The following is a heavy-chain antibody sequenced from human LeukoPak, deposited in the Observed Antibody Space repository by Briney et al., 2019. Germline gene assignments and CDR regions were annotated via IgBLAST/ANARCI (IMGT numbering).Heavy chain of an antibody. Sequence: PRGSLRLSCAASGFTFSSYWMSWVRQAPGKGLEWVANIKQDGSEKYYVDSVKGRFTISRDNAKNSLYLQMNSLRAEDTAVYYCARDWKASRPAAAGIGFDYWGQGTLVTVSS. CDR2: IKQDGSEK. CDR3: ARDWKASRPAAAGIGFDY. D-gene: IGHD6-13*01. J-gene: IGHJ4*02. V-gene: IGHV3-7*03. CDR1: GFTFSSYW.